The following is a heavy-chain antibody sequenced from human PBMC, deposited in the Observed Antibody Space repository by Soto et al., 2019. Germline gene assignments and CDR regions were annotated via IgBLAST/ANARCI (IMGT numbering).Heavy chain of an antibody. CDR1: GFTFSTYA. J-gene: IGHJ4*02. V-gene: IGHV3-64*07. D-gene: IGHD3-3*01. CDR3: ARSNHDFWSGYPQGFFDY. Sequence: ESGGGLVQPGGSLRLSCAASGFTFSTYAMNWVRQAPGKGLEYVSAISSNGGGTFYADSVEGRFTISRDNSKNTLYLQVGSLRPEDMAVYYCARSNHDFWSGYPQGFFDYWGQGTLVTVSS. CDR2: ISSNGGGT.